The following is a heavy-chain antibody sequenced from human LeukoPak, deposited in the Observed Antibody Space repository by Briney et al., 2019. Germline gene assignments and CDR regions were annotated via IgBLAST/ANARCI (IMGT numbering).Heavy chain of an antibody. CDR3: AKDGQLGGSSWFTLYFDS. CDR2: IRYDGSNK. D-gene: IGHD6-13*01. Sequence: GGSLRLSCAASGFTFSSYGMHWVRQAPGKGLEWVAFIRYDGSNKYYADSVKGRFTISRDNSKNTLYLQMNSLRAEDTAVYYCAKDGQLGGSSWFTLYFDSWGQGTLVTVSS. J-gene: IGHJ4*02. V-gene: IGHV3-30*02. CDR1: GFTFSSYG.